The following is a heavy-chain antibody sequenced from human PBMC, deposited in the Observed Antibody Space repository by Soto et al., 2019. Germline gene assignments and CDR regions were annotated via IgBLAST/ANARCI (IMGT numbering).Heavy chain of an antibody. CDR1: GFTVSSYW. CDR3: ARVFCSPTSCWYFDL. CDR2: IKQDGSEK. D-gene: IGHD2-15*01. J-gene: IGHJ2*01. V-gene: IGHV3-7*01. Sequence: EVQLVESGGGLVQPGGSLRLSCAASGFTVSSYWMSWVRQAPGKGLEWVAIIKQDGSEKYYRDSMTVRVTISRDNAKNSLSLQMKSLRAEDTALYYCARVFCSPTSCWYFDLWGRGTLVTVSS.